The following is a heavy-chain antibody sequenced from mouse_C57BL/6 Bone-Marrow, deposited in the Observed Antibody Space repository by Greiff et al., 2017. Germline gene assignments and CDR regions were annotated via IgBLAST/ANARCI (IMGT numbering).Heavy chain of an antibody. V-gene: IGHV1-78*01. J-gene: IGHJ1*03. CDR2: IHPRDGST. CDR1: GYTFTDHT. Sequence: HVQLQPSDAELVKPGASVKISCKVSGYTFTDHTIHWMKQRPEQGLEWIGYIHPRDGSTKYNEKFKGKATLTADKSSSTAYMQLNSLTSEDSAVYFCARRKALLLRWYFDVWGTGTTVTVSS. D-gene: IGHD1-1*01. CDR3: ARRKALLLRWYFDV.